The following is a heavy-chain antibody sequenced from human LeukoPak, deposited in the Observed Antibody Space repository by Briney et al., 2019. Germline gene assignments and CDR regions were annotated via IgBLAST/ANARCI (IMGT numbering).Heavy chain of an antibody. CDR1: GFTLSTYG. J-gene: IGHJ5*02. CDR3: AKDLYGSDWSNYFDP. Sequence: GGSLRLSCAASGFTLSTYGMHWVRQAPGKGLEWVALITHYGNSKQSADLAKGRCTICRDNSKNTLYLQMKSLTSEDAAVYHCAKDLYGSDWSNYFDPLGQGALVTVSS. V-gene: IGHV3-30*18. D-gene: IGHD6-19*01. CDR2: ITHYGNSK.